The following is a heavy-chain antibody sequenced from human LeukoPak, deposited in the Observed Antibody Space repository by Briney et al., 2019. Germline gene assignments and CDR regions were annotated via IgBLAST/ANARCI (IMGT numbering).Heavy chain of an antibody. V-gene: IGHV5-51*01. CDR3: ASGEIVGATNFDY. CDR2: IYPGDSDT. CDR1: GYSFTSYW. Sequence: GESLQISCKGSGYSFTSYWIGWVRQMPGKGLEWMGIIYPGDSDTRYSPSFQGQVTISADKSTSTAYMELSSLRSEDTAVYYCASGEIVGATNFDYWGQGTLVTVSS. J-gene: IGHJ4*02. D-gene: IGHD1-26*01.